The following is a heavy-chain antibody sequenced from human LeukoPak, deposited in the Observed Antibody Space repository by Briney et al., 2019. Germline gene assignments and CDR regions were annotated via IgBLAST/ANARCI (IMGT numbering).Heavy chain of an antibody. CDR3: ARAGPRLIIAAVGAFDY. CDR2: IYSGGST. J-gene: IGHJ4*02. CDR1: GFTVSSNY. V-gene: IGHV3-53*01. D-gene: IGHD6-13*01. Sequence: PGGSLRLSCAASGFTVSSNYMSWVRQAPGKGLEWVSVIYSGGSTYYADSVKGRFTISRDNSKNTLYLQMNSLRAEDTAVYYCARAGPRLIIAAVGAFDYWGQGTLVTVSS.